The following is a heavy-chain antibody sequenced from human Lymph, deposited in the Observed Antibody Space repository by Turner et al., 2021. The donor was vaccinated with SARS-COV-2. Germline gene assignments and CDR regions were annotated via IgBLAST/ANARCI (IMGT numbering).Heavy chain of an antibody. D-gene: IGHD3-16*01. CDR1: GFTFSSSG. Sequence: QVQLVESGGGVVQPGRSLRLSCAASGFTFSSSGMHWVRQAPGKGLEWVAVIWYDGSNKFYAGSVKGRFTISRDNSKNTLYLQMNSLRAEDTAVYYCARHNGGRLDYWGQGTLVTVSS. CDR2: IWYDGSNK. CDR3: ARHNGGRLDY. J-gene: IGHJ4*02. V-gene: IGHV3-33*01.